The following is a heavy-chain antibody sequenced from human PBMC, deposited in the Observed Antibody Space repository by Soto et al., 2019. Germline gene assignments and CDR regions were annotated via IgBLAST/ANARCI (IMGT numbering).Heavy chain of an antibody. V-gene: IGHV3-23*01. J-gene: IGHJ4*02. D-gene: IGHD2-21*01. CDR2: ISGPAGTS. CDR1: GFTFSSYA. CDR3: TKGAVITVWTAWDY. Sequence: EVQLLESGGGLVQPGGSLRLSCVASGFTFSSYAMNWVRQAPGKGLEWVSGISGPAGTSYYADSVKGRFTISRDNFKNTLYLQMDSLRGEDTAVYYCTKGAVITVWTAWDYWGQGTLVTVSS.